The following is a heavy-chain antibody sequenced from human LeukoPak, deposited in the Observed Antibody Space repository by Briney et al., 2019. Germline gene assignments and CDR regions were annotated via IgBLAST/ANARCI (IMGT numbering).Heavy chain of an antibody. CDR1: GFTFTKYI. CDR2: ISSSSTYK. CDR3: ARAVTAVGAFDI. D-gene: IGHD2-21*02. V-gene: IGHV3-21*01. J-gene: IGHJ3*02. Sequence: GGSLRLSCAASGFTFTKYIMNWVRQAPGKGLEWVSSISSSSTYKYYADSVKGRFTISRDNAKNSLYLQLNSLRAEDTAVYYCARAVTAVGAFDIWGQGTMVTVSS.